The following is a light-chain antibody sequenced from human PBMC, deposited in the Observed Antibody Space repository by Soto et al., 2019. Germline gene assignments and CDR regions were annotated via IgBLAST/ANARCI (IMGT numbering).Light chain of an antibody. Sequence: MTQSPSTLSASVGDRVTITCRASQRISSWLAWYQQKPGKAPKLLIYKASSLESGVPSRFSGSGSGTEFTLTISSLQPDDFATYYCQQYNSYWYTFGQGTKVDIK. CDR3: QQYNSYWYT. J-gene: IGKJ2*01. CDR2: KAS. CDR1: QRISSW. V-gene: IGKV1-5*03.